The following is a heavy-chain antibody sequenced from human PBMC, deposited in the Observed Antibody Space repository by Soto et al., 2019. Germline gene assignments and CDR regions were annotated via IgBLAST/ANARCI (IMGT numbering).Heavy chain of an antibody. CDR3: ARGDIVLMVYAIRRFDP. J-gene: IGHJ5*02. CDR2: INPNSGGT. V-gene: IGHV1-2*02. D-gene: IGHD2-8*01. Sequence: ASVKVSCKASGYTFTGYYMHWVRQAPGQGLGWMGWINPNSGGTNYAQKFQGRVTMTRDTSISTAYMELSRLRSDDTAVYYCARGDIVLMVYAIRRFDPWGQGTLVTVSS. CDR1: GYTFTGYY.